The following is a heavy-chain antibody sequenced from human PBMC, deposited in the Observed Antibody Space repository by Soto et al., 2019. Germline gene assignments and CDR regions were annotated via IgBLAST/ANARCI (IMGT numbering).Heavy chain of an antibody. Sequence: SETLSLTCTVSGGSISSYYWSWIRQPAGKGLEWIGRFYTSGSTNYNPSLKSRVSMSVDTSKNQFSLKLTSVTAADTAVYYCARDRLMATAGTARHYFGLDVWGQGTTVTVS. CDR2: FYTSGST. V-gene: IGHV4-4*07. CDR3: ARDRLMATAGTARHYFGLDV. J-gene: IGHJ6*02. D-gene: IGHD5-18*01. CDR1: GGSISSYY.